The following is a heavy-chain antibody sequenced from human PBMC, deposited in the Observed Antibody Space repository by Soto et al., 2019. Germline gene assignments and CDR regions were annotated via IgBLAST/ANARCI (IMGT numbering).Heavy chain of an antibody. CDR3: ARVSPGYSSSWYTFGYYYYGMDV. J-gene: IGHJ6*02. Sequence: ASVKVSCKASGYTFTSCAMYWVRQAPGQRLEWMGWINAGNGNTKYSQKFQGRVTITRDTSASTAYVELSSLRFEDTAVYYCARVSPGYSSSWYTFGYYYYGMDVWGQGTTVTVSS. D-gene: IGHD6-13*01. V-gene: IGHV1-3*01. CDR2: INAGNGNT. CDR1: GYTFTSCA.